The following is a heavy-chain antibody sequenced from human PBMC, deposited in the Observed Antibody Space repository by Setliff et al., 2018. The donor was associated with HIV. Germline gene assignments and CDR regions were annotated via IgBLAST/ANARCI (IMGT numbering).Heavy chain of an antibody. V-gene: IGHV4-4*02. J-gene: IGHJ4*01. D-gene: IGHD3-10*02. CDR2: IYHTGST. Sequence: SETLSLTCDVSGGFISSFNWWSWVRQSPGKGLEWIGEIYHTGSTNYSPSLKSRVTISVDKSKNQFSLRLNSVTAADTAVYYCARVQYHYVNNGDSYYFTHWGHGTLVTVSS. CDR1: GGFISSFNW. CDR3: ARVQYHYVNNGDSYYFTH.